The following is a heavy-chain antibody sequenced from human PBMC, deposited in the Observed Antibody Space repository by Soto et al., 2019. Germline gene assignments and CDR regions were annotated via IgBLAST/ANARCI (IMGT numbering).Heavy chain of an antibody. CDR2: INPNSGGT. D-gene: IGHD3-3*01. V-gene: IGHV1-2*04. CDR3: ARGIIDFWGGYYLDY. CDR1: GYTFTGYY. J-gene: IGHJ4*02. Sequence: QVQLVQSGAEVKKPGASVKVSCKASGYTFTGYYMHWVRQAPGQGLEWMGWINPNSGGTNYAQKFQGWVTMTRDTSISTAYMELSRLRSDDTAVYYCARGIIDFWGGYYLDYWGQGTLVTVSS.